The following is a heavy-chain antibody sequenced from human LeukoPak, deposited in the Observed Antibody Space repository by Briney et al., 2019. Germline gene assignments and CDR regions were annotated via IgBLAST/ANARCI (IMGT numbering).Heavy chain of an antibody. J-gene: IGHJ4*02. Sequence: GGSLRLSCAASGFTFSTYAMSWVRQAPGKGLEWVSAISGSGGSTYYADSVKGRFTISRDNSKNTVYLQMNSLRAEDTAVYYCARDSPIGYCSGGSCWGRGDYWGQGTLVTVSS. CDR1: GFTFSTYA. V-gene: IGHV3-23*01. CDR3: ARDSPIGYCSGGSCWGRGDY. CDR2: ISGSGGST. D-gene: IGHD2-15*01.